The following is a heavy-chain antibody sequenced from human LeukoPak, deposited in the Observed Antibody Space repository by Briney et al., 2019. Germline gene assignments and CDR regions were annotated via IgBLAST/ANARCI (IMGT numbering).Heavy chain of an antibody. Sequence: GASVKVSCKASGYTFTGYYMHWVQQAPGQGLEWMGWINPNSGGTNYAQKFQGRVTMTRDTSISTAYMELSRLRSDDTAVYYCARVGWESTTFYYFDYWGQGTLVTVSS. CDR1: GYTFTGYY. J-gene: IGHJ4*02. V-gene: IGHV1-2*02. CDR2: INPNSGGT. CDR3: ARVGWESTTFYYFDY. D-gene: IGHD1-26*01.